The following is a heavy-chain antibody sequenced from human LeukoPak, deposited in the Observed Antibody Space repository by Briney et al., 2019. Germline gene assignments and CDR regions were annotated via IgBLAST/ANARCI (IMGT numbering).Heavy chain of an antibody. Sequence: GGSLRLSCAASGFTFSRYAMSWVRQAPGKGLEWVSVISGSGGSTYYADSVKGRFTISRDNAKNTLYLQMNSLRAEDTAVYFCVKGSAAVRDNTSLFDYWGQGTLVTVSS. CDR1: GFTFSRYA. CDR3: VKGSAAVRDNTSLFDY. CDR2: ISGSGGST. V-gene: IGHV3-23*01. J-gene: IGHJ4*02. D-gene: IGHD6-19*01.